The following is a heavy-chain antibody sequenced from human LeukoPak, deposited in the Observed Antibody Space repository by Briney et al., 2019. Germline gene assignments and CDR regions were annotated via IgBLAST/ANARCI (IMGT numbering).Heavy chain of an antibody. CDR1: GFTFGSYG. J-gene: IGHJ4*02. D-gene: IGHD1-26*01. V-gene: IGHV3-33*01. Sequence: PGGSLRLSCAASGFTFGSYGMHWVRQAPGKGLEWVAVMWYDGSNKYYADSVEGRFTISRDNSKNTLYLQMNSLRAEDTAVYYCARAPTSYYYFDYWGQGTLVTVSS. CDR3: ARAPTSYYYFDY. CDR2: MWYDGSNK.